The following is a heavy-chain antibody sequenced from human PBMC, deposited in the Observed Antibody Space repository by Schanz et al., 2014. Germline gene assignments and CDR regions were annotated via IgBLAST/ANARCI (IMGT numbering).Heavy chain of an antibody. CDR3: ARDGEAAAGCDY. D-gene: IGHD6-13*01. Sequence: QVQLVQSGAEVKKPGVSVKVSCKASGYTFTTYYIHWVRQAPGQGLEWMGIINPSGGSTCYAQKFQGRVTMTRDTSTSTVYMELSSLRSEDTAVYYCARDGEAAAGCDYWGQGTLVTVSP. CDR1: GYTFTTYY. V-gene: IGHV1-46*03. J-gene: IGHJ4*02. CDR2: INPSGGST.